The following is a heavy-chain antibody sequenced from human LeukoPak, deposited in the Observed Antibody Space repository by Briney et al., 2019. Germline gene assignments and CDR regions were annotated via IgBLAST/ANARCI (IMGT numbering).Heavy chain of an antibody. CDR1: GFTFDDYA. CDR3: AKDMEVSFAEFWGSAHTPWRAFDI. Sequence: GGSLRLSCAASGFTFDDYAMHWVRQAPGKGLEWVSGVSWNSGSIGYADSVKGRFTISRDNAKNSLYLQMNSLRAEDTALYYCAKDMEVSFAEFWGSAHTPWRAFDIWGQGTMVTVSS. CDR2: VSWNSGSI. J-gene: IGHJ3*02. D-gene: IGHD3-10*01. V-gene: IGHV3-9*01.